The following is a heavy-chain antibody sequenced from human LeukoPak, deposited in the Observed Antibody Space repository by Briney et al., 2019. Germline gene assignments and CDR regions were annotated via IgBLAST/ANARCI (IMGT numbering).Heavy chain of an antibody. CDR1: GFTFSSYA. CDR3: ADESAAGFDH. Sequence: GGSLILSCAASGFTFSSYAMSWVRQAPGKGLEWVSVISGSGGNTYYADSVKGRFTISRDNSKNTLYLQIYSLRVEDTAVYYCADESAAGFDHWGQGTLVSVSS. D-gene: IGHD1-14*01. V-gene: IGHV3-23*01. CDR2: ISGSGGNT. J-gene: IGHJ4*02.